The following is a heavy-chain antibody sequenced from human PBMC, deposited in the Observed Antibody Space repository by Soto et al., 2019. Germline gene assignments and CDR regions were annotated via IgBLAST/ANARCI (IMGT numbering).Heavy chain of an antibody. CDR2: MHDSGTT. V-gene: IGHV4-30-4*01. D-gene: IGHD3-3*01. CDR3: ARVGLYDLWSGLFD. CDR1: GASVTSGDYY. Sequence: SETLSLTCSVSGASVTSGDYYWNWIRQTPGTGLEWLGYMHDSGTTSYNPSLKSRVTISRDTSKNQFSLKLTSVSAADTAVYFCARVGLYDLWSGLFDWGQGIRVTVSS. J-gene: IGHJ4*02.